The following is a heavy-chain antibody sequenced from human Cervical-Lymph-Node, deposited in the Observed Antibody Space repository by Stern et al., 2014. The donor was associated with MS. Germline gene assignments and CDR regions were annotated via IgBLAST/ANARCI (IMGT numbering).Heavy chain of an antibody. CDR3: ARSPDLYDSSGYYFD. Sequence: QVQLVQSGAEVKKPGSSVKVSCKASGGTLNNYAVSWVRQATGQGLEWIGKIIPFLGIANYAHKFQGRVTLTAAATTSYMEVSSLRSDDTAVYYCARSPDLYDSSGYYFDWGQGTLVTVSS. J-gene: IGHJ4*02. CDR2: IIPFLGIA. D-gene: IGHD3-22*01. CDR1: GGTLNNYA. V-gene: IGHV1-69*04.